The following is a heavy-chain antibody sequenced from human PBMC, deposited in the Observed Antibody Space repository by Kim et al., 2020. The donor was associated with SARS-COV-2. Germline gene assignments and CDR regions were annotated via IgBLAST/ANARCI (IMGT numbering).Heavy chain of an antibody. CDR3: ARPGYYDSSGYPVGWFDP. CDR1: GYSFTSYW. Sequence: GESLKISCKGSGYSFTSYWISWVRQMPGKGLEWMGRIDPSDSYTNYSPSFQGHVTISADKSISTAYLQWSSLKASDTAMYYCARPGYYDSSGYPVGWFDPWGQGTLVTVSS. D-gene: IGHD3-22*01. CDR2: IDPSDSYT. J-gene: IGHJ5*02. V-gene: IGHV5-10-1*01.